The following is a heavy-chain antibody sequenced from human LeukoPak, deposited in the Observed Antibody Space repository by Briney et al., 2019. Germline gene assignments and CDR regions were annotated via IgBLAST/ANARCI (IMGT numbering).Heavy chain of an antibody. CDR2: IYPGGSDT. CDR3: ARQNIVVTADAFDI. J-gene: IGHJ3*02. CDR1: GYSFTSYW. Sequence: GESLKISCKGSGYSFTSYWIGWVRQMPGKGLEWMGIIYPGGSDTRYSPSFQGQVTISADKSISTAYPQWSSLKASDTAMYYCARQNIVVTADAFDIWGQGTMVTVSS. D-gene: IGHD2-21*01. V-gene: IGHV5-51*01.